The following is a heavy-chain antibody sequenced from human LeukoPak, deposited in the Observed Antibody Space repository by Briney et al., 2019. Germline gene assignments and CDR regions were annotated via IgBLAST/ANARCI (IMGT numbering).Heavy chain of an antibody. CDR2: IRSKANSYAT. D-gene: IGHD3-9*01. J-gene: IGHJ4*02. V-gene: IGHV3-73*01. Sequence: GGFLRLSCAASGFTFSGSAMHWVRQASGKGLEWVGRIRSKANSYATAYAASVKGRFTISRDDSKNTAYLQMNSLKTEDTAVYYCTAYPYYDILTGYYFDYWGQGTLVTVSS. CDR1: GFTFSGSA. CDR3: TAYPYYDILTGYYFDY.